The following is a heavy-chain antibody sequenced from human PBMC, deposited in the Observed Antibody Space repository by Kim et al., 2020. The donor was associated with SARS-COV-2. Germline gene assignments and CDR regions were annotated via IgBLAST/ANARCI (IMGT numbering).Heavy chain of an antibody. CDR3: ARDQGLVFGVGDDAFDI. CDR2: ISSSSSYI. V-gene: IGHV3-21*01. CDR1: GFTFSSYS. D-gene: IGHD3-3*01. J-gene: IGHJ3*02. Sequence: GGSLRLSCAASGFTFSSYSMNWVRQAPGKGLEWVSSISSSSSYIYYADPVKGRFTISRDNAKNSLYLQMNSLRAEDTAVYYCARDQGLVFGVGDDAFDIWGQGTMVTVSS.